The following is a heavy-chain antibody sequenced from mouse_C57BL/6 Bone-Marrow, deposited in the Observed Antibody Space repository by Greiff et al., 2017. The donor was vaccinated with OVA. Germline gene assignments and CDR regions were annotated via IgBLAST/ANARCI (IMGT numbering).Heavy chain of an antibody. CDR2: ISNLAYSI. V-gene: IGHV5-15*01. CDR1: GFTFSDYG. Sequence: EVQGVESGGGLVQPGGSLKLSCAASGFTFSDYGMAWVRQAPRKGPEWVAFISNLAYSIYYADTVTGRFTISRENAKNTLYLEMSSLRSEDTAMYYCARFGPGGFAYWGQGTLVTVSA. CDR3: ARFGPGGFAY. J-gene: IGHJ3*01.